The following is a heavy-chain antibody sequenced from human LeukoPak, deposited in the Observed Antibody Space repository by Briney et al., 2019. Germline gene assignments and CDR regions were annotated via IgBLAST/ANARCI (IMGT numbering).Heavy chain of an antibody. Sequence: PSETLSLTCAVSGYSISSGYYWGWIRQPPGKGLEWIGSIYHRGSTYYNPSLKSRVTISVDTSKNQFSLKLSSVTAADTAVYYCARGGSGSYYDYYFDYWGQGTLVTVSS. D-gene: IGHD3-10*01. CDR3: ARGGSGSYYDYYFDY. J-gene: IGHJ4*02. V-gene: IGHV4-38-2*01. CDR2: IYHRGST. CDR1: GYSISSGYY.